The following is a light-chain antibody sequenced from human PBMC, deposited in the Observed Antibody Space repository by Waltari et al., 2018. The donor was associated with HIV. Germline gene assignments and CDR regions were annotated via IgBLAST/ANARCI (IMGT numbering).Light chain of an antibody. CDR2: EVN. J-gene: IGLJ3*02. Sequence: SALTQPPSASGSPGQSVTISCTGTTAAVGGYNHVSWYQQHPGQAPKFLIFEVNQRPSGVPNRFSGSHSGNPASLPVSGLQAEDEAHYYCVSYAGVNDRWAFGGGTKLTV. V-gene: IGLV2-8*01. CDR3: VSYAGVNDRWA. CDR1: TAAVGGYNH.